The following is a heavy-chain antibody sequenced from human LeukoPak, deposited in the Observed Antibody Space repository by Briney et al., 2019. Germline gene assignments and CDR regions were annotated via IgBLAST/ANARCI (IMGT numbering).Heavy chain of an antibody. V-gene: IGHV3-21*01. CDR3: ARNYDSSGYGYNWFDP. J-gene: IGHJ5*02. Sequence: GGSLRLSCAASGFTFSTYSMNWVRQAPGKGLEWVSSITGSSSFIYYVDSVKGRFTISRDNAKNSLHLQTNSRRAEDTAVYYCARNYDSSGYGYNWFDPWGQGTLVTVSS. CDR1: GFTFSTYS. D-gene: IGHD3-22*01. CDR2: ITGSSSFI.